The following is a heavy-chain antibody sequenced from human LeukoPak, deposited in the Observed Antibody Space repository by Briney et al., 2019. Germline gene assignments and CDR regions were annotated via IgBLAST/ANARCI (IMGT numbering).Heavy chain of an antibody. J-gene: IGHJ4*02. CDR2: ISSSSSYI. V-gene: IGHV3-21*01. Sequence: GGSLRLSCAASGFTFSSYSMNWVRQAPGNGLEWVSSISSSSSYIYYADSVKGRFTISRDNAKNSLYLQMNSLRAEDTAVYYCARDLYYDSSGYYYWGQGTLVTVSS. D-gene: IGHD3-22*01. CDR3: ARDLYYDSSGYYY. CDR1: GFTFSSYS.